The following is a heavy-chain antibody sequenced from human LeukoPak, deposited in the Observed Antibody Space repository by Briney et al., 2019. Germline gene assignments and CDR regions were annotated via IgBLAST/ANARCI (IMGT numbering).Heavy chain of an antibody. Sequence: GASVKVSCKASGYTFTGYYMHRVRQAPGQGFEWLGRINPNSGGTNYTQKFQGRVTMTRDTSISTAYMELSRLTSDDTAVYYCAGRGDSGFDYWGQGTLVTVSS. J-gene: IGHJ4*02. D-gene: IGHD7-27*01. V-gene: IGHV1-2*06. CDR1: GYTFTGYY. CDR3: AGRGDSGFDY. CDR2: INPNSGGT.